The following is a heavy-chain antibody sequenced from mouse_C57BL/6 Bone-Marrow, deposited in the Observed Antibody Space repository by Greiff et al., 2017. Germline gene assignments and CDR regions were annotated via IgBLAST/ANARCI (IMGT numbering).Heavy chain of an antibody. CDR1: GYTFTDYY. V-gene: IGHV1-75*01. J-gene: IGHJ4*01. D-gene: IGHD2-5*01. Sequence: VQLQQSGPELVKPGASVKISCKASGYTFTDYYINWVKQRPGQGLEWIGWIFPGSGSTYYNEKFKGKATLTVDKSSSTAYMLLRSLTSEDSAVYFCARGGAYYSNYGHYYAMDYWGQGTSVTVSS. CDR3: ARGGAYYSNYGHYYAMDY. CDR2: IFPGSGST.